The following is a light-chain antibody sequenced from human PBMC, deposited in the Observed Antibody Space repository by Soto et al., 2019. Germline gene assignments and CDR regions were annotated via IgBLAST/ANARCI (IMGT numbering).Light chain of an antibody. J-gene: IGKJ4*01. CDR3: QQRSNWPLT. Sequence: ENVLTQSPATLSLSPGERATLSCRASQSVSSYLAWYQQKPRQAPRLLIYDASNRATGIPVRFSGSGSGTDFTLTISSLEPEDFGVYYCQQRSNWPLTFGGGTKLEIK. V-gene: IGKV3-11*01. CDR2: DAS. CDR1: QSVSSY.